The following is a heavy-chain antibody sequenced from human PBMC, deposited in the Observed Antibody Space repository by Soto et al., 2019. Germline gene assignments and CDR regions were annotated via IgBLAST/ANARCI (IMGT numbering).Heavy chain of an antibody. D-gene: IGHD3-3*01. V-gene: IGHV3-21*01. Sequence: GGSLRLSCAASGFTFSSYSMNWVRQAPGKGLEWVSSISSSSSYIYYADSVKGRFTISRDNAKNSLYLQMNSLRAEDTAVYYCARDNSRSFWSGYIDYWGQGTLVTVSS. CDR3: ARDNSRSFWSGYIDY. J-gene: IGHJ4*02. CDR1: GFTFSSYS. CDR2: ISSSSSYI.